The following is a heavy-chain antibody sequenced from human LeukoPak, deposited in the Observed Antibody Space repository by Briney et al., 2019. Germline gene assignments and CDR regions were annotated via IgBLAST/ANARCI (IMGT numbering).Heavy chain of an antibody. CDR2: IYYSGST. CDR1: GGSISSYY. Sequence: SETLSLTCTVSGGSISSYYWSWIRQPPGKGLEWIGDIYYSGSTNYNPSLKSRVTISVDTSKNQFSLRLRSVTAADTAVYYCARPFYYGSGSYSNWGQGTPVTVSS. V-gene: IGHV4-59*12. J-gene: IGHJ4*02. D-gene: IGHD3-10*01. CDR3: ARPFYYGSGSYSN.